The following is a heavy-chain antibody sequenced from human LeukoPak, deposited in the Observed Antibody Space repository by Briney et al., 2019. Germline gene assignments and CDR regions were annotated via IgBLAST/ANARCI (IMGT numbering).Heavy chain of an antibody. D-gene: IGHD6-19*01. V-gene: IGHV3-7*01. CDR1: GFTLSSYW. Sequence: GGSLRLSCAASGFTLSSYWMHWVRQAPGKGLEWVANIKQDGSEKNYVDSVKGRFTISRDNAKNSLSLRMNSLSAEDTAVYYCATGYSSGWYFYFQHWGQGSLVSVSS. J-gene: IGHJ1*01. CDR2: IKQDGSEK. CDR3: ATGYSSGWYFYFQH.